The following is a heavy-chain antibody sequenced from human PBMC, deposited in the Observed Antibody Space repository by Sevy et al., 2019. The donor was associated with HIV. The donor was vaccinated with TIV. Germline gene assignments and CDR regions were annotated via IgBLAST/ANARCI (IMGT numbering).Heavy chain of an antibody. CDR2: IWYDGSSE. CDR1: GFSFSKYG. J-gene: IGHJ4*02. CDR3: VRGEDYYESGGARCDS. V-gene: IGHV3-33*01. Sequence: GGSLRLSCAASGFSFSKYGMHWVRQAPGKGLEWVALIWYDGSSEYYADSVKGRFIISRDNSNNTLYQQVNTLRAEDTAVYYCVRGEDYYESGGARCDSWGQGTLVTVSS. D-gene: IGHD3-22*01.